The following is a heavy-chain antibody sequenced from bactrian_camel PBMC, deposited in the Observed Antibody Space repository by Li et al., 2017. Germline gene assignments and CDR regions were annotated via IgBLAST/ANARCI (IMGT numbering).Heavy chain of an antibody. CDR1: GYTTMPNF. CDR2: IDVNGRP. CDR3: AARPGTLIAPLLSAESYNS. V-gene: IGHV3S53*01. D-gene: IGHD3*01. J-gene: IGHJ4*01. Sequence: GDSVTAGGSLTLSCKIFGYTTMPNFEAWFRQTSAQAREGVAVIDVNGRPTYANSVKGRFTISKDKSKNILYLQMNDLKPEDSGIYYCAARPGTLIAPLLSAESYNSWGQGTQVTVS.